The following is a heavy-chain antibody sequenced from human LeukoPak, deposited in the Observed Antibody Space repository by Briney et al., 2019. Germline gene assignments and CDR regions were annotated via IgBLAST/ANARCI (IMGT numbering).Heavy chain of an antibody. CDR2: IYYSGST. V-gene: IGHV4-59*01. Sequence: SQTLSLTCTVSGGSISSYYWSWIRQPPGKGLEWIGYIYYSGSTNYNPSLKSRVTISVDTSKNQFSLKLSSVTTADTAVYYCARGALTGSYRYHDYWGQGTLVTVSS. CDR3: ARGALTGSYRYHDY. CDR1: GGSISSYY. D-gene: IGHD1-14*01. J-gene: IGHJ4*02.